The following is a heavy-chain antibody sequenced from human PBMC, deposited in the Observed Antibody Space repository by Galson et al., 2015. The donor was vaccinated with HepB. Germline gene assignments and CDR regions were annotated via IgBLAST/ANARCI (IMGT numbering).Heavy chain of an antibody. CDR2: IDWDDDK. J-gene: IGHJ4*02. CDR3: ARMEYDSSGYYYVGY. D-gene: IGHD3-22*01. Sequence: PALVKPTQTLTLTCTFSGFSLSTSGMCVSWIRQPSGKALEWLARIDWDDDKYYSTSLKTRLTISKDTSKNQVVLTMTNMDPVDTATYYCARMEYDSSGYYYVGYWGQGTLVTVSS. CDR1: GFSLSTSGMC. V-gene: IGHV2-70*11.